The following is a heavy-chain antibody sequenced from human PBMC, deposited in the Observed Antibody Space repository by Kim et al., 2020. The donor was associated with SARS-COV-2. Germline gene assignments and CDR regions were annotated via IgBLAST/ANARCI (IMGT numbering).Heavy chain of an antibody. CDR2: FDPEDGEI. CDR1: GYSLNELS. D-gene: IGHD2-2*01. CDR3: AMWGGSSSWNPTEFFQH. J-gene: IGHJ1*01. V-gene: IGHV1-24*01. Sequence: ASVKVSCKVSGYSLNELSMHWVRQTPGKGLEWMGGFDPEDGEIVYAQKFEDRITMTEDTSGDTSYMQLSSLTSEDTAVYYCAMWGGSSSWNPTEFFQHWGQGTLLTVSS.